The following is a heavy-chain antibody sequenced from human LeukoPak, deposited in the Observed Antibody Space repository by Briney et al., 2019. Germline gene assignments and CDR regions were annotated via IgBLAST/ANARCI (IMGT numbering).Heavy chain of an antibody. CDR2: IYYSGST. V-gene: IGHV4-39*01. D-gene: IGHD6-13*01. J-gene: IGHJ4*02. Sequence: SETLSLTCTVFGGSISCSGYYWGWIRQPPGKGLEWIGSIYYSGSTYHNPSLRSRVTMSVDTSKNQFSLKLNSVTAADTAVYYCARTYSSSWYYWGQGTLVTVSS. CDR1: GGSISCSGYY. CDR3: ARTYSSSWYY.